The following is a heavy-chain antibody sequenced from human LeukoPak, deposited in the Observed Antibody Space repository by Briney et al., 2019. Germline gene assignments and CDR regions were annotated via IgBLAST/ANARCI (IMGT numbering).Heavy chain of an antibody. CDR3: ARTLPSTGDFDY. J-gene: IGHJ4*02. D-gene: IGHD7-27*01. Sequence: GASVKVSCKASGYTFTNYDINWVRQAAGQGFEWMGWMNPNSGNTGYAQKFQGRVTMTRITSISTAYMELSSLTSEDTAVYYCARTLPSTGDFDYWGQGTLVSVSS. CDR2: MNPNSGNT. CDR1: GYTFTNYD. V-gene: IGHV1-8*01.